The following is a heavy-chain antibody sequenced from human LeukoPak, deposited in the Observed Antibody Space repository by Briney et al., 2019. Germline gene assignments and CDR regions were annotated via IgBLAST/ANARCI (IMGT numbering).Heavy chain of an antibody. Sequence: GGSLRLSCAASGFTFSDYAMNWVRQAPGKGLEWVSAISGGGDSTYFADSVKGRFTISGDNSKNTLYLQMNSLRAEDTAVYYCAKGERSVCIASIAAPLGYRGQGTLVTVSS. CDR2: ISGGGDST. J-gene: IGHJ4*02. CDR1: GFTFSDYA. D-gene: IGHD6-6*01. V-gene: IGHV3-23*01. CDR3: AKGERSVCIASIAAPLGY.